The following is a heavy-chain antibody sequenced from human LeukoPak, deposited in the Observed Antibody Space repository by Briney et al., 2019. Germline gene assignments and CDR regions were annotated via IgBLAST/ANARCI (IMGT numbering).Heavy chain of an antibody. CDR2: IKQDGSDK. J-gene: IGHJ4*02. CDR1: GFTFSDYW. V-gene: IGHV3-7*01. CDR3: ARGGGDY. D-gene: IGHD1-26*01. Sequence: GGSLRLSCVASGFTFSDYWMTWVRQAPGKGLEWVANIKQDGSDKKYVDSVKGRFTISRDNAKNSLYLQMDSLRDEDTAVYYCARGGGDYWRQGTLVTVTS.